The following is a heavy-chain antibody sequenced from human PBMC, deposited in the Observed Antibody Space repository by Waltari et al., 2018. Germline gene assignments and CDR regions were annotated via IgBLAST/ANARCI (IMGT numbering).Heavy chain of an antibody. J-gene: IGHJ4*01. CDR1: GYGFSTYY. V-gene: IGHV1-2*02. D-gene: IGHD3-10*01. CDR3: ARQYFYGSRGDEYYFDS. Sequence: QVQLVQSGAEVQMPGASVKVSCKASGYGFSTYYIHWVRQAPGQGLEWMGWINPNSGGTNYAQKFQGRVTMTRDTSITTVYLDLSRLRSDDTSVVYCARQYFYGSRGDEYYFDSWGQGTLVTVSS. CDR2: INPNSGGT.